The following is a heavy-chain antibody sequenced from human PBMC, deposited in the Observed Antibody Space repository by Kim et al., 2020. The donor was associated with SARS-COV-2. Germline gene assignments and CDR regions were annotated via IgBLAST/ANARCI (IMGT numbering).Heavy chain of an antibody. CDR2: INAGNGNT. CDR1: GYTFTSYA. J-gene: IGHJ6*02. D-gene: IGHD5-12*01. Sequence: ASVKVSCKASGYTFTSYAMHWVRQAPGQRLEWMGWINAGNGNTKYSQKFQGRVTITRDTSASTAYMELSSLRSEDTAVYYCARGGYQKGRYYYYGMDVWGQGTTVTVSS. V-gene: IGHV1-3*01. CDR3: ARGGYQKGRYYYYGMDV.